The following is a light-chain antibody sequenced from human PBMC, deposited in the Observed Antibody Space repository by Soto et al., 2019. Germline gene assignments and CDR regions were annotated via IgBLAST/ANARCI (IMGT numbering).Light chain of an antibody. CDR1: SSDVGGYNS. V-gene: IGLV2-8*01. CDR2: EVT. J-gene: IGLJ2*01. CDR3: SSYAGSNNLVV. Sequence: QSVLTQPPSASGSPGQSVTISCTGTSSDVGGYNSVSWYQQHPGKAPKLMIYEVTKRPSGVPDRFSGSKSGNTASLTVSGLQAEDEADYYCSSYAGSNNLVVFGGGTKVTVL.